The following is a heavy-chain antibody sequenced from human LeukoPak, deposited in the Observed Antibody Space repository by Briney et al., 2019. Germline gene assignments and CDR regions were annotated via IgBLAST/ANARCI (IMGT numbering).Heavy chain of an antibody. CDR1: GGSISSSSYY. CDR2: INHSGST. Sequence: PSETLSLTCTVSGGSISSSSYYWGWIRQPPGKGLEWIGEINHSGSTNYNPSLKSRVTISVDTSKNHFSLKLSSVTAADTAVYYCARMPRTGTGNAFDIWGQGTMVTVSS. CDR3: ARMPRTGTGNAFDI. J-gene: IGHJ3*02. V-gene: IGHV4-39*02. D-gene: IGHD1-1*01.